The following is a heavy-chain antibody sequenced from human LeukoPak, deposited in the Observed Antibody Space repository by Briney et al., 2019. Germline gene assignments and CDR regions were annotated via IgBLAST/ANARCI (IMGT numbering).Heavy chain of an antibody. CDR2: IYTSEST. CDR3: ARGLWFGDENPPYFDY. V-gene: IGHV4-4*07. J-gene: IGHJ4*02. Sequence: SETLSLTCSVSGGSISNLYLSWIRQPAGKGLEWIGRIYTSESTNYNPSLKRQVHISVDTPSNQFSLKLSSLTAADTAVYYCARGLWFGDENPPYFDYWGQGILVTVSS. CDR1: GGSISNLY. D-gene: IGHD3-10*01.